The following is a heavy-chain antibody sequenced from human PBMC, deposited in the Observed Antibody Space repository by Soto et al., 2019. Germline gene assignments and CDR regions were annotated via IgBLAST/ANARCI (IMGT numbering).Heavy chain of an antibody. V-gene: IGHV3-48*01. CDR1: GFSFSSYS. Sequence: EVQLVESGGGLVQPGGSLRLSCAASGFSFSSYSMNWVRQAPGKGREGVSSISSTSNTIYYANSVKGRFTISRDNAYDSLYLQMNSLRAEDTAVYYCASLTTVVLPAAIDYYYYMDVWGKGTTVTVSS. D-gene: IGHD2-2*01. CDR2: ISSTSNTI. CDR3: ASLTTVVLPAAIDYYYYMDV. J-gene: IGHJ6*03.